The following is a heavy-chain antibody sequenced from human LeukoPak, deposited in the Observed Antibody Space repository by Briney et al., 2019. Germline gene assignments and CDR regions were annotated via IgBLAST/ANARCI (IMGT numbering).Heavy chain of an antibody. CDR1: GGSFSGYY. CDR2: INHSGST. D-gene: IGHD3-10*01. V-gene: IGHV4-34*01. CDR3: ARGYPFLWFGTSADYFQH. J-gene: IGHJ1*01. Sequence: PSETLSLTCAVYGGSFSGYYWSWIRQPPGKGLERIGEINHSGSTNYNPSLKSRVNISVDTSKNHLSLKLSSVTAAATAVYYCARGYPFLWFGTSADYFQHWGQGTLVTVSS.